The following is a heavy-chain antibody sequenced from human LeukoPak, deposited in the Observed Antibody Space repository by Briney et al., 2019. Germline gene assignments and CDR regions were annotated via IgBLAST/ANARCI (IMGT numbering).Heavy chain of an antibody. CDR3: ARGPRGYYFDF. V-gene: IGHV1-2*02. J-gene: IGHJ4*02. Sequence: GASVKVSCKASGYPFTVYFVHWVRRAPGQGLEWMGWINPHSGDTNYAQKSQGRVTMTSDTSLSTFYMEVSSLTSDDTAAYYCARGPRGYYFDFWGQGTPVTVSS. CDR1: GYPFTVYF. D-gene: IGHD3-3*01. CDR2: INPHSGDT.